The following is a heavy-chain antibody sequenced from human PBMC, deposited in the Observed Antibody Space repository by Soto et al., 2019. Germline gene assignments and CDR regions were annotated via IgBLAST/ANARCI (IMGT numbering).Heavy chain of an antibody. CDR1: GGSIGSGGYW. J-gene: IGHJ4*01. CDR3: ARGTLV. Sequence: QVQLQESGPGLMQPSQTLSLTCTVSGGSIGSGGYWWSWIRQHPGRGLEWIGFVSYTGNTQYNPSLKSRVNISVDTSTKQFSLKLSSVTAADTAVYYCARGTLVWGHGTPVTVSS. CDR2: VSYTGNT. D-gene: IGHD2-2*01. V-gene: IGHV4-31*03.